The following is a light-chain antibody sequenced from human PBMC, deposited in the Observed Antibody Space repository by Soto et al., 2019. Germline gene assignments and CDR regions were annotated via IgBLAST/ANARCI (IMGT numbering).Light chain of an antibody. CDR2: DVS. V-gene: IGLV2-14*01. J-gene: IGLJ1*01. CDR3: KSYTSSNIYV. CDR1: TSDVGGYNW. Sequence: QSALTQPAAVSGSPGQSITISCTGTTSDVGGYNWVSWYQQHPGKAPKLMIYDVSNRPSGVSSRFSGSKSGNTASLAISGXXXXXXXDYYCKSYTSSNIYVFGTATKLPVL.